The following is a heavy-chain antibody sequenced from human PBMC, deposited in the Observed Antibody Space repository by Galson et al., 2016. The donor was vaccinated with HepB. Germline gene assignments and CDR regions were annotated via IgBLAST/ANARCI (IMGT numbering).Heavy chain of an antibody. CDR1: GYTFTSCY. CDR2: INPGGGST. J-gene: IGHJ4*02. CDR3: ARDFSKYGQNYFDY. D-gene: IGHD2-2*01. V-gene: IGHV1-46*01. Sequence: SVKVSCKASGYTFTSCYIHWVRQAPGQGLEWMGIINPGGGSTTYAQNFQGRVTMTRDTSTSTVYMELSSLRSDDTAVYYCARDFSKYGQNYFDYWGQGTLITVSS.